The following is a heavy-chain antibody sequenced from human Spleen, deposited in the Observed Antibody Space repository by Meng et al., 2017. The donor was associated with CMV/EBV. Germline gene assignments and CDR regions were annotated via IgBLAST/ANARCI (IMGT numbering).Heavy chain of an antibody. J-gene: IGHJ4*02. Sequence: GESLKISCAASGFTFSNAWMSWVRQAPGKGLEWVGRIKSKTDGGTTDYAAPVKGRFSISRDDSKNTLYLQMNSLRAEDTAVYYCARDPTGGGSYYAYWGQGTPVTVSS. CDR3: ARDPTGGGSYYAY. CDR1: GFTFSNAW. V-gene: IGHV3-15*01. CDR2: IKSKTDGGTT. D-gene: IGHD1-26*01.